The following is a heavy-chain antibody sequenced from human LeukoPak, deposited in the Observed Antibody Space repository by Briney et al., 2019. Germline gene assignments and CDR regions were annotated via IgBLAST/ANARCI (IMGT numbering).Heavy chain of an antibody. J-gene: IGHJ4*02. Sequence: SETLSLTCTVSGGSISSSSYYWGWIGQRPGLGLVWIGSIYYSGSTYYNPSLKSRVTISVDTSKNQFSLKLSSVTAADTAVYYCARRGGNSVRAHFDYWGQGTLVTVSS. CDR2: IYYSGST. D-gene: IGHD4-23*01. V-gene: IGHV4-39*01. CDR1: GGSISSSSYY. CDR3: ARRGGNSVRAHFDY.